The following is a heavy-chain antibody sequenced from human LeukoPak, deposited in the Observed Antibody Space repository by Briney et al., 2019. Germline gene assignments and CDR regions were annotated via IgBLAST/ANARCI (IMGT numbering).Heavy chain of an antibody. CDR1: GYTFTNYG. V-gene: IGHV1-18*01. CDR2: ISGYQGST. J-gene: IGHJ5*02. D-gene: IGHD5-24*01. Sequence: ASVKVSCKASGYTFTNYGITWVRQAPGQGLEWMGWISGYQGSTKYAQNFQGRVTMTIDTSTSTAYMDLRSMRSDDTAIYFCARSDLGTITAGPFNTWGKGTLVAVSS. CDR3: ARSDLGTITAGPFNT.